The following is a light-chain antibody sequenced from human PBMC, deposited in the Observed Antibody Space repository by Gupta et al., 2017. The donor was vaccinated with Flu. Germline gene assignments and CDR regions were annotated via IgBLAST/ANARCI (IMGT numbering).Light chain of an antibody. Sequence: EIVLPQSPATLSLSPGERATLSCRASQSVSSYLAWYQQKPGQAPRLLIYDASNRATGIPARVRGRGSGTDFKLTISSLETEDFAVEYGQQRSNVGCTFGPGTKVDIK. CDR3: QQRSNVGCT. J-gene: IGKJ3*01. CDR2: DAS. V-gene: IGKV3-11*01. CDR1: QSVSSY.